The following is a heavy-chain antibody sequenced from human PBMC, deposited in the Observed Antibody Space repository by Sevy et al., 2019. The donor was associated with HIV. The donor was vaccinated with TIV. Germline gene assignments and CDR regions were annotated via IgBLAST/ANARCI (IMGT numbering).Heavy chain of an antibody. CDR1: GGSISSSSYY. J-gene: IGHJ4*02. CDR2: IYYSGST. Sequence: SETLSLTCTVSGGSISSSSYYWGWIRQPPGKGLEWIGSIYYSGSTYYNPSLKSRGTISVDTSKNQFSLKLSSVTAADTAVYYCARHWATVTKAYYFDYWGQGTLVTVSS. CDR3: ARHWATVTKAYYFDY. V-gene: IGHV4-39*01. D-gene: IGHD4-17*01.